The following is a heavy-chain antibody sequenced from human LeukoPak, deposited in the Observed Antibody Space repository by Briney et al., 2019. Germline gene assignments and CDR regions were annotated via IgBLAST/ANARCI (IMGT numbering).Heavy chain of an antibody. CDR1: GYSFTSYW. Sequence: GESLKISCKGSGYSFTSYWIGWVRQMPGKGLEWMGLIYPGDSDTKYSPSFQGQVSISADNSISTAYLQWSSLKASDTAMYYCARHQAGSNGPSFDYWGQGTLVTVSS. D-gene: IGHD2-8*01. V-gene: IGHV5-51*01. J-gene: IGHJ4*02. CDR3: ARHQAGSNGPSFDY. CDR2: IYPGDSDT.